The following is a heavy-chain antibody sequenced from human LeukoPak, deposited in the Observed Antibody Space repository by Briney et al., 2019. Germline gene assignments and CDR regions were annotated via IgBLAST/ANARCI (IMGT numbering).Heavy chain of an antibody. CDR1: GFTFSSYW. CDR2: IKQDGSEK. CDR3: ARGPTDVLLWFGEQYYYYYGMDV. V-gene: IGHV3-7*01. D-gene: IGHD3-10*01. J-gene: IGHJ6*02. Sequence: PGGSLRLSCAASGFTFSSYWMSWVRQAPGKGLEWVANIKQDGSEKYYVDSVKGRFTISRDNAKNSLCLQMNSLRAEDTAVYYCARGPTDVLLWFGEQYYYYYGMDVWGQGTTVTVSS.